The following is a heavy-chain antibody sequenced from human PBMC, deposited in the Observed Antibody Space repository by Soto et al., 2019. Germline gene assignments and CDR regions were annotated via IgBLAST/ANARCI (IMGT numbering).Heavy chain of an antibody. Sequence: GGSLRLSCAASGFTFSSYAMSWVRQAPGKGLEWVSAISGSGGSTYYADSVKGRFTISRDSSKNTLYLQMNSLRAEDTAVYYCAKVLRSQVGDPDDYWGQGTLVTVSS. D-gene: IGHD4-17*01. CDR1: GFTFSSYA. CDR2: ISGSGGST. CDR3: AKVLRSQVGDPDDY. V-gene: IGHV3-23*01. J-gene: IGHJ4*02.